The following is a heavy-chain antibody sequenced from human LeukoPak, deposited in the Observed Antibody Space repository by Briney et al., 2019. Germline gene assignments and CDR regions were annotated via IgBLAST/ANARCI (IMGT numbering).Heavy chain of an antibody. J-gene: IGHJ4*02. D-gene: IGHD3-10*01. CDR1: GFTFSDYY. Sequence: GGSLRLSCAASGFTFSDYYMSWIRQAPGKGLEWVSYISSSGTAIYYADSVKGRFTISRDNAKNSLYLQMNSLRAEDTAFYYCAREVTMARGVPYYFEYWGQGTLVAVSS. V-gene: IGHV3-11*01. CDR3: AREVTMARGVPYYFEY. CDR2: ISSSGTAI.